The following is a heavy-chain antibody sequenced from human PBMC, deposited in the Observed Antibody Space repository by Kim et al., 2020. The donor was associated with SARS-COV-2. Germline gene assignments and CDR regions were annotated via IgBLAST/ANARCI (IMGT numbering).Heavy chain of an antibody. CDR3: ATDLSSRGRLGY. D-gene: IGHD6-19*01. V-gene: IGHV1-24*01. J-gene: IGHJ4*02. Sequence: YAQKFQGKVTMTEDTSTDTAYMELSSLRSEDTAVYYCATDLSSRGRLGYWGQGTLVTVSS.